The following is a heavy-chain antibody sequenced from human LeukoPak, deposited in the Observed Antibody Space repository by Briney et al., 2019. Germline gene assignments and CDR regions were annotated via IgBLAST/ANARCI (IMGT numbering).Heavy chain of an antibody. V-gene: IGHV3-21*01. Sequence: GGSLRLSCAASGFTFSNYNMNWVRQAPGKGLEWVSSISSGSSYIYYADSVKGRFTISRDNTKNSLYLQMNSLRAEDTAVYYCATDGRSSGWSDYWGQGTLVTVSS. D-gene: IGHD6-19*01. CDR2: ISSGSSYI. CDR3: ATDGRSSGWSDY. CDR1: GFTFSNYN. J-gene: IGHJ4*02.